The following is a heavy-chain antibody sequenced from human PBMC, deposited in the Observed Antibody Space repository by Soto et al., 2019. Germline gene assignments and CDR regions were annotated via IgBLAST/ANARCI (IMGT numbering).Heavy chain of an antibody. J-gene: IGHJ4*02. CDR3: AKDRGLVLSFYFDY. D-gene: IGHD6-19*01. CDR2: ISWNSGSI. CDR1: GFTFDDYA. Sequence: EVQLVESGGGLVQPGRSLRLSCAASGFTFDDYAMHWVRQAPGKGLEWVSGISWNSGSIGYADSVKGRFTISRDNAKNSLYLQINSLRADDTALYYCAKDRGLVLSFYFDYWGQGTLVTVSS. V-gene: IGHV3-9*01.